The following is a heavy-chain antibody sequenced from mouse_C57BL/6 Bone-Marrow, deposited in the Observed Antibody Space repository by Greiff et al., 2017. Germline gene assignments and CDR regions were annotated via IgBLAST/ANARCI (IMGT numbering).Heavy chain of an antibody. CDR2: IDPENGDT. Sequence: SGAELVRPGASVKLSCTASGFNIKDDYMHWVKQRPEQGLEWIGWIDPENGDTEYASKFQGKATITADTSSNTAYLQLSSLTSEDTAVYYCTTRDGAWFAYWGQGTLVTVSA. V-gene: IGHV14-4*01. J-gene: IGHJ3*01. CDR1: GFNIKDDY. D-gene: IGHD3-3*01. CDR3: TTRDGAWFAY.